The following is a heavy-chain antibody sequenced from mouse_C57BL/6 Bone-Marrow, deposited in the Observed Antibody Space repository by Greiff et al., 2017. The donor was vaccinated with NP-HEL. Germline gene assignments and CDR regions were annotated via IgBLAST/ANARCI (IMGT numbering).Heavy chain of an antibody. CDR2: IYPRSGNT. J-gene: IGHJ3*01. CDR1: GYTFTSYG. D-gene: IGHD1-1*01. V-gene: IGHV1-81*01. CDR3: ARYYGSSSWFAY. Sequence: QVQLQQSGAELARPGASVKLSCKASGYTFTSYGISWVKQRTGQGLEWIGEIYPRSGNTYYNEKFKGKVTLTADKSSSTAYMELRSLTSEDSAVYFCARYYGSSSWFAYWGQGTLVTVSA.